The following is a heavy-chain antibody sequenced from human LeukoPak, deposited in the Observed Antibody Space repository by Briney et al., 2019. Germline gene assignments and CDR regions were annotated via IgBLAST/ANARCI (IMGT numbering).Heavy chain of an antibody. D-gene: IGHD4-17*01. Sequence: KPGGSLRLPCAASGFTFSSYSMNWVRQAPGKGLEWVSSISSSSSYIYYADSVKGRFTISRDNAKNSLYLQMNSLRAEDTAVYYCARGMTTVTRNWFDPWGQGTLVTVSS. CDR2: ISSSSSYI. CDR3: ARGMTTVTRNWFDP. V-gene: IGHV3-21*01. CDR1: GFTFSSYS. J-gene: IGHJ5*02.